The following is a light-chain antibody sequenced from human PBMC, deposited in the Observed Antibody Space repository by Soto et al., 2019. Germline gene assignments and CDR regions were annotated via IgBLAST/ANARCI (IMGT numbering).Light chain of an antibody. V-gene: IGLV1-40*01. CDR1: SSNLGAGYD. CDR3: QSYYNRLSAPV. CDR2: GNT. Sequence: QSVLTQPPSVSGAPGQRVIISCTGSSSNLGAGYDVHWYQQLPGTAPKVLMYGNTDRPSGVPDRISGSKSGTSASLVITGLQAEDEANYYCQSYYNRLSAPVFGGGTKLTVL. J-gene: IGLJ2*01.